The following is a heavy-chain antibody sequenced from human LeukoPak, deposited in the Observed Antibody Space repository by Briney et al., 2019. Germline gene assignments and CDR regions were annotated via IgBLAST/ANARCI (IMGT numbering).Heavy chain of an antibody. CDR2: IYYSGST. Sequence: SETLSLTCTVSGGSTSSSSYYWGWIRQPPGKGLEWIGSIYYSGSTYYNPSLKSRVTISVDTSKNQFSLKLSSVTAADTAVYYCARFVDYGGPKNGHRSVGYFDYWGQGTLVTVSS. D-gene: IGHD4-17*01. CDR3: ARFVDYGGPKNGHRSVGYFDY. V-gene: IGHV4-39*07. CDR1: GGSTSSSSYY. J-gene: IGHJ4*02.